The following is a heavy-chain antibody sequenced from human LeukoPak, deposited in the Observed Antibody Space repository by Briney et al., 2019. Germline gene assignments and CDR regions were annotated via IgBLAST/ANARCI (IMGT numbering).Heavy chain of an antibody. J-gene: IGHJ6*02. CDR2: IYSGGST. V-gene: IGHV3-53*01. CDR1: GFTVSGNY. CDR3: ARDCSSTSCYPYYGMDV. D-gene: IGHD2-2*01. Sequence: PGGSLRLSCAASGFTVSGNYMSWVRQAPGKGLEWVSIIYSGGSTYYADSVKGRFTISRDNSKNTLYLQLNSLRAEDTAVYYCARDCSSTSCYPYYGMDVWGQGTTVTVSS.